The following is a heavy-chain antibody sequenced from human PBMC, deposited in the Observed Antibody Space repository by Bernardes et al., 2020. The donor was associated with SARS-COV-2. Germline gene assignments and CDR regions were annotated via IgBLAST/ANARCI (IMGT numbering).Heavy chain of an antibody. CDR3: ARHQGFFAPLDY. V-gene: IGHV4-59*01. CDR1: GGSISSDY. Sequence: SETLSLTCTVSGGSISSDYWGWIRQPPGKGLEWIGYIYYSGSTNYNPSLKSRVTISVDTSKNQFSLKLMSVTAADTAVYYCARHQGFFAPLDYWGQGTLVTVSS. D-gene: IGHD3-3*01. CDR2: IYYSGST. J-gene: IGHJ4*02.